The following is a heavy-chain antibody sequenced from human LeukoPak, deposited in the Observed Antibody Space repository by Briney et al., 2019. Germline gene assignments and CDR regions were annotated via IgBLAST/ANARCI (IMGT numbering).Heavy chain of an antibody. D-gene: IGHD5-24*01. CDR2: INPNSGGT. J-gene: IGHJ6*03. Sequence: GASVKVSCKASGYTFTGYYTHWVRQAPGQGLEWMGWINPNSGGTNYAQKFQGRVTMTRDTSISTAYMELSRLRSDDTAVYYCATRPVLDGYISNYYYYMDVWGKGTTVTVSS. V-gene: IGHV1-2*02. CDR1: GYTFTGYY. CDR3: ATRPVLDGYISNYYYYMDV.